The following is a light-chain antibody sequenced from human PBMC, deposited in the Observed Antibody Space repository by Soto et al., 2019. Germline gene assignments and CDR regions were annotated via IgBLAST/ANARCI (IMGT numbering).Light chain of an antibody. CDR3: QQYGGSPRT. Sequence: EIVLRQSPFTVSSSPGEIATLSCRASQSVSSYLAWYQQKPGQAPRLLIYDVSTRATGIPDRFSGSGSGTDFTLTISRVEPGDFAVFYCQQYGGSPRTLGQGTKVDIK. CDR1: QSVSSY. J-gene: IGKJ1*01. V-gene: IGKV3-20*01. CDR2: DVS.